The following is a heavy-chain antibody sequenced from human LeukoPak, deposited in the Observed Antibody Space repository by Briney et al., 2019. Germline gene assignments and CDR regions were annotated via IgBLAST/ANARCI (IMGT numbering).Heavy chain of an antibody. J-gene: IGHJ4*02. Sequence: GGSLRLSCAASGFTFRSYSMNWVRQAPGKGLEWVSSISFSGTTTYYADSVKGRFTVSRDNSKNTLYLQMDGLRAEDTAVYYCARDPTELQLLSYYFDYWGQGTLVAVSS. CDR3: ARDPTELQLLSYYFDY. V-gene: IGHV3-23*01. CDR1: GFTFRSYS. D-gene: IGHD2-2*01. CDR2: ISFSGTTT.